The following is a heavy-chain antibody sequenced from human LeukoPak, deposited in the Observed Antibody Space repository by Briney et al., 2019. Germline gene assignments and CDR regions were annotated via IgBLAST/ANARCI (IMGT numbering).Heavy chain of an antibody. J-gene: IGHJ4*02. CDR3: AKDGKLEMTTVTHFDY. Sequence: GGSLRLSCAVSGFTFNTYTMSWVRQAPGKGLEWVSSITSGSDYIYYADSLKGRFTISRDNAKNSLFLQMNSLRAEDTAVYYCAKDGKLEMTTVTHFDYWGQGTLVTVSS. CDR2: ITSGSDYI. V-gene: IGHV3-21*04. D-gene: IGHD4-11*01. CDR1: GFTFNTYT.